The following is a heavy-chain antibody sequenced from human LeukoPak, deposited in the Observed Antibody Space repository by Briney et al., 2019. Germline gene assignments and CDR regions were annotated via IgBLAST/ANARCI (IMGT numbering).Heavy chain of an antibody. CDR3: ARATPLDS. V-gene: IGHV1-18*01. Sequence: ASVKVSCKPSGYTFTSYDINWVRQAPGQGLEWLGWISPYNGNTKYAQKFQGRVTMTTDTSTSTAYMELRSLRSDDTAVYYCARATPLDSWGQGTLVTVSS. J-gene: IGHJ4*02. CDR1: GYTFTSYD. CDR2: ISPYNGNT.